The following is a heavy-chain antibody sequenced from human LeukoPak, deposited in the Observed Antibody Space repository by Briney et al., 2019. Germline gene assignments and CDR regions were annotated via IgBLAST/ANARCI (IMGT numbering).Heavy chain of an antibody. Sequence: PGGSLRLSCAASGFTFSSYSMNWVRQAPGKGLEWVSSISSSSSYIYYADSVKGRFTISRDNAKNSLYLQMNSLRAEDTAVYYCAREEVDTAMVTFDYWGQGTLVTVSS. CDR3: AREEVDTAMVTFDY. CDR2: ISSSSSYI. J-gene: IGHJ4*02. V-gene: IGHV3-21*01. D-gene: IGHD5-18*01. CDR1: GFTFSSYS.